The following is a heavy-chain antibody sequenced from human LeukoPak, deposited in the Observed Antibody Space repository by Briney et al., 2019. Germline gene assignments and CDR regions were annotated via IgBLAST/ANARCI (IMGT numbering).Heavy chain of an antibody. D-gene: IGHD4-17*01. J-gene: IGHJ6*02. CDR2: INAGNGNT. V-gene: IGHV1-3*01. CDR1: GGTFSSYA. CDR3: ARDHGDYVYYGMDV. Sequence: ASVRVSCMASGGTFSSYAISWVRQAPGQRLEWMGWINAGNGNTKYSQKFQGRVTITRDTSASTAYMELSSLRSEDTAVYYCARDHGDYVYYGMDVWGQGTTVTVSS.